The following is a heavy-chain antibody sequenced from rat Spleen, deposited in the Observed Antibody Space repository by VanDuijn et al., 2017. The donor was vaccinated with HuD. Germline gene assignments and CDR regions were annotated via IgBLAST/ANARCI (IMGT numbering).Heavy chain of an antibody. Sequence: EVQLQESGPGLVKPSQSLSLTCSVTGYSITSGYGWNWIRKFPGNEMEWMGFITYSGGISYNPSLKSRISITRDISRNQFYLQLNSVTTEDTATYYCVRSGTGWELRYFDHWGQGVMVTVSS. CDR2: ITYSGGI. V-gene: IGHV3-1*01. J-gene: IGHJ2*01. CDR3: VRSGTGWELRYFDH. D-gene: IGHD5-1*01. CDR1: GYSITSGY.